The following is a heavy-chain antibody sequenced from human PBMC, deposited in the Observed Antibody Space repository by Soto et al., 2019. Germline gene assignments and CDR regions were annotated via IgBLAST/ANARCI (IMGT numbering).Heavy chain of an antibody. CDR2: IWYDGTSK. J-gene: IGHJ6*02. Sequence: QMQLVESGGGVVQPGGSLRLSCGSSGFSFSFYGMHWVRKAPGTGLAWVAFIWYDGTSKFYADSVKGRLTISRDNSKTTLFLEMNSLRAEDTAVYYCARDGTPQRVMEKNYYNCYSGMDAWGQGTTVLVSS. V-gene: IGHV3-33*01. CDR1: GFSFSFYG. D-gene: IGHD3-16*01. CDR3: ARDGTPQRVMEKNYYNCYSGMDA.